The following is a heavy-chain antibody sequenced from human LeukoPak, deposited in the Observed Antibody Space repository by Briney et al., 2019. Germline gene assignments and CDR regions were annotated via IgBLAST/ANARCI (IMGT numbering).Heavy chain of an antibody. CDR2: ISGSGGST. D-gene: IGHD6-13*01. CDR3: AKDEYSSSWHPSRPFDY. Sequence: PGGSLRLSCAASGFTFSSYAMSWVRQAPGKGLEWVSAISGSGGSTYYADSVKGRFTISRGNSKNTLYLQMNSLRAEDTAVYYCAKDEYSSSWHPSRPFDYWGQGTLVTVSS. J-gene: IGHJ4*02. CDR1: GFTFSSYA. V-gene: IGHV3-23*01.